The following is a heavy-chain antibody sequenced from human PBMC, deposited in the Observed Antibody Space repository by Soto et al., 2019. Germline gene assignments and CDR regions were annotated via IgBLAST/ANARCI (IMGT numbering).Heavy chain of an antibody. CDR3: ASARYACTYYFDX. D-gene: IGHD3-16*01. Sequence: ASLKVSCKSSGYTFTDYYLHWVRQAPGQGLEYIGLSNPNSGATNYAHKFQGRVTMTRGTSISTVYMELRRLRSCDTAVYYCASARYACTYYFDXWGQGALVTVSX. CDR2: SNPNSGAT. CDR1: GYTFTDYY. V-gene: IGHV1-2*07. J-gene: IGHJ4*02.